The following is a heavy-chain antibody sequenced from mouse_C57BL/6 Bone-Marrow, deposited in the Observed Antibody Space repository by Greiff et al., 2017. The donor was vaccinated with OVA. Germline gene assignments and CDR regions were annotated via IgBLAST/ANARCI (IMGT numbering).Heavy chain of an antibody. CDR2: IYPGNGDT. D-gene: IGHD1-1*01. CDR3: ARYEDYGSSFDY. CDR1: GYTFTSYY. Sequence: QVQLKESGAELVRPGASVKMSCKASGYTFTSYYMHWVKQTPRQGLEWIGAIYPGNGDTSYNQKFKGKATLTVDKSSSTAYMQLSSLTSEDAAVYFCARYEDYGSSFDYWGQGTTLTVSS. J-gene: IGHJ2*01. V-gene: IGHV1-12*01.